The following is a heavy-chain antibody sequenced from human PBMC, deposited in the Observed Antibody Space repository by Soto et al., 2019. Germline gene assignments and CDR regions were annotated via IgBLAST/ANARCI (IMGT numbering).Heavy chain of an antibody. CDR1: LFTLGSYD. V-gene: IGHV3-48*01. J-gene: IGHJ3*02. Sequence: SLRLSCSCTLFTLGSYDISWVRQAPVKWLEWVSYISSSSSTIYYADSVKGRFTISRDNAKNSLYLQMNSLRAEDTAVYYCARAQIRSDAFDIWGQGTMVTVSS. CDR3: ARAQIRSDAFDI. CDR2: ISSSSSTI.